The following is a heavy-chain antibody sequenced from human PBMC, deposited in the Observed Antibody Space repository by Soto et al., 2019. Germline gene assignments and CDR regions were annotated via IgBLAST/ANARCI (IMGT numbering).Heavy chain of an antibody. CDR1: GFTFSSYA. J-gene: IGHJ6*03. Sequence: GGSLRLSCAASGFTFSSYAMSWVRQAPGKGLEWVSAISGSGGSTYYADSVKGRFTISRDNSKNTLYLQMNSLRAEDTAVYYCAKDSGYCSSTSGYGRIYYYYYYMDVWGKGTTVTVSS. CDR3: AKDSGYCSSTSGYGRIYYYYYYMDV. CDR2: ISGSGGST. V-gene: IGHV3-23*01. D-gene: IGHD2-2*01.